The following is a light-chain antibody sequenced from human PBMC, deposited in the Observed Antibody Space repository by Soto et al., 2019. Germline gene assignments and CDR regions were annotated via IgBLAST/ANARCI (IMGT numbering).Light chain of an antibody. J-gene: IGKJ1*01. CDR3: QQCYMGWT. Sequence: DIHMSHTLYTLSASVGDRVTITCGASQSISSWLAWYQKKPGKAPKLLIYDASTLESGVPSRFSGTGSGTEFTFSITSLQPEDFGTYYCQQCYMGWTFGQGTKVDIK. V-gene: IGKV1-5*01. CDR1: QSISSW. CDR2: DAS.